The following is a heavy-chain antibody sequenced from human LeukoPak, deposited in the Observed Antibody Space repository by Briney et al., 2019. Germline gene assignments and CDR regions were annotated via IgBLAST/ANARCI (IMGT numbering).Heavy chain of an antibody. Sequence: PTETLSLTCAVYGASFSGYYWSWIRQPPGKGLEWIGEINHSGSTNYNPSLKSRVTISVDTSKNQFSLKLSSVTAADTAVYYCARTNGYSSSFDIWGQGTMVTVSS. D-gene: IGHD6-13*01. CDR2: INHSGST. V-gene: IGHV4-34*01. J-gene: IGHJ3*02. CDR1: GASFSGYY. CDR3: ARTNGYSSSFDI.